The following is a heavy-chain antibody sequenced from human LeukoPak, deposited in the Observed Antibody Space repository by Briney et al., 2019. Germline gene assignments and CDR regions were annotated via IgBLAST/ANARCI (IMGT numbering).Heavy chain of an antibody. J-gene: IGHJ4*02. CDR1: GFTFNNYW. V-gene: IGHV3-74*01. CDR3: TRDNGGTDS. CDR2: INTDGSAT. Sequence: GGSLRLSCAASGFTFNNYWMHWVRQAPGKGLVWVSHINTDGSATNYADSVKGRFTISRDNAKNTLYLQMDSLGAEDTAVYYCTRDNGGTDSWGQGTLVTVSS. D-gene: IGHD7-27*01.